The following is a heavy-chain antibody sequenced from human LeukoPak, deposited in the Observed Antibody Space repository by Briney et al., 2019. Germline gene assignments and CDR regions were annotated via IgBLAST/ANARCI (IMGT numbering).Heavy chain of an antibody. V-gene: IGHV4-39*07. D-gene: IGHD3-22*01. CDR1: GGSISSSSYY. J-gene: IGHJ4*02. Sequence: PSETLSLTCTVSGGSISSSSYYWGWIRQPPGKGLEWIGSIYYSGSTYYNPSLKSRVTISVDTSKNQFSLKLSSVTAADTAVYYCARLHYYDSSGYYRYFDYWGQGTLVTVSS. CDR2: IYYSGST. CDR3: ARLHYYDSSGYYRYFDY.